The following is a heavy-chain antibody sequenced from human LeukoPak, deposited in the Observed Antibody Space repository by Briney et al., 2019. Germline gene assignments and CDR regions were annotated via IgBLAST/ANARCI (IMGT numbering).Heavy chain of an antibody. CDR3: VRDENYGIYINFDF. V-gene: IGHV1-18*01. Sequence: EASVKVSCKASGGTFSSYAISWVRQAPGEGPEWMGWVSPYNGNTNYAQKFQGRLTLTTDTSTSTASMELRSLTSDDTAVYYCVRDENYGIYINFDFWGQGTLVTVSS. CDR1: GGTFSSYA. D-gene: IGHD4-17*01. CDR2: VSPYNGNT. J-gene: IGHJ4*02.